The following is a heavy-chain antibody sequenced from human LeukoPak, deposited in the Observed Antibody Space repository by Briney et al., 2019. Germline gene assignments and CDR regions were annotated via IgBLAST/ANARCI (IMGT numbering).Heavy chain of an antibody. Sequence: GESLKISCQASGYTFTTYWIGWVRQLPGKGLGWMGVIYPGDSDTTYSPSFEGQVTISADKSISAAYLQWSSLKASDTAIYYCARRGGSFRDDAFDIWGQGTMVTVSS. J-gene: IGHJ3*02. CDR3: ARRGGSFRDDAFDI. CDR2: IYPGDSDT. D-gene: IGHD1-26*01. CDR1: GYTFTTYW. V-gene: IGHV5-51*01.